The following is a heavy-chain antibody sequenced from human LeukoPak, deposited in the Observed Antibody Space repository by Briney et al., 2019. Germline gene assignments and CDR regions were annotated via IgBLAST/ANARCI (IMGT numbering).Heavy chain of an antibody. Sequence: GESLKISCKGSGYSFTSYWIGWVRQAPGQGLEWMGWINPNSGGTNYAQKFQGRVTMTRDTSISTSYMELSRLRSDDTAVYYCARAWLRLNPYFDYWGQGTLVTVSS. D-gene: IGHD5-12*01. CDR3: ARAWLRLNPYFDY. V-gene: IGHV1-2*02. CDR2: INPNSGGT. CDR1: GYSFTSYW. J-gene: IGHJ4*02.